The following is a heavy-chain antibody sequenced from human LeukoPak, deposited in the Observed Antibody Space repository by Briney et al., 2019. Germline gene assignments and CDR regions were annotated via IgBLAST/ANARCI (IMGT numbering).Heavy chain of an antibody. V-gene: IGHV3-13*01. CDR2: IGTAGDT. CDR1: GFTFRSYD. D-gene: IGHD6-13*01. CDR3: ARDDSSSFYGMDV. J-gene: IGHJ6*02. Sequence: GGSLRLFCAASGFTFRSYDVHWVRQATGKGLEGVSAIGTAGDTYYPGSVKGRFTISRENAKNSLYLQMNSLRAGDTAVYYCARDDSSSFYGMDVWGQGTTVTVSS.